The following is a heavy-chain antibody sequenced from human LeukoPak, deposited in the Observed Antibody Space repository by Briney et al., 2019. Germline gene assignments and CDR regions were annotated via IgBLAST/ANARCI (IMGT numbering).Heavy chain of an antibody. V-gene: IGHV1-2*04. CDR1: GYTFTGYY. D-gene: IGHD2-15*01. J-gene: IGHJ5*02. CDR3: ARVSIGLWYCSGGSCYDWFDP. CDR2: INPNSGGT. Sequence: ASVKVSCKASGYTFTGYYIHWVRQAPGQGLEWMGWINPNSGGTNYAQKFQGWVTMTRDTSISTAYMELSRLRSDDTAVYYCARVSIGLWYCSGGSCYDWFDPWGQGTLVTVSS.